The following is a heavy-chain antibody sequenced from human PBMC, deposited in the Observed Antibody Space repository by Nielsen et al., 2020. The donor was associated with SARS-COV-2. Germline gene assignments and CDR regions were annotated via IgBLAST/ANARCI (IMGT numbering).Heavy chain of an antibody. CDR2: ISSSSDTI. Sequence: GGSLRLSCAASGFTFSSYDMNWVRQAPGKGLEWLSFISSSSDTIYYADSVKGRFTISRDNAKNSLYLQMNSLSAEDTAVYYCAREAIAAAGYYYYGMDVWGQGTTVTVSS. V-gene: IGHV3-48*03. CDR3: AREAIAAAGYYYYGMDV. D-gene: IGHD6-13*01. CDR1: GFTFSSYD. J-gene: IGHJ6*02.